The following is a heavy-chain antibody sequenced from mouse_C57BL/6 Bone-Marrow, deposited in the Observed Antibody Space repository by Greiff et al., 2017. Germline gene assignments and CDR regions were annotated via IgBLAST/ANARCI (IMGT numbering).Heavy chain of an antibody. CDR1: GYTFTSYW. Sequence: QVHVKQPGAELVRPGTSVKLSCKASGYTFTSYWMHWVKQRPGQGLEWIGVIDPSDSYTNYNQKFKGKATLTVDTSSSTAYMQLSSLTSEGSAVYYCARRVLGPVAREYAMDYWGQGTSVTVSS. CDR2: IDPSDSYT. J-gene: IGHJ4*01. CDR3: ARRVLGPVAREYAMDY. D-gene: IGHD3-3*01. V-gene: IGHV1-59*01.